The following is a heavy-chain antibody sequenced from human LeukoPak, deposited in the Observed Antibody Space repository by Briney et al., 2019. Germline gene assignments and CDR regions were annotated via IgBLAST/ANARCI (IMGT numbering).Heavy chain of an antibody. J-gene: IGHJ4*02. Sequence: SETLSLTCTVSDGSVWTGDYYWGWIRQSPGKGLEWIGNVFYTGRTYYNPSLKSLATISVDTSRNQFSLRLNSVTAADTAVYYCARYRIYYYDSGSYLEGYFDYWGQGTLVTVSS. V-gene: IGHV4-39*01. CDR1: DGSVWTGDYY. CDR2: VFYTGRT. D-gene: IGHD3-22*01. CDR3: ARYRIYYYDSGSYLEGYFDY.